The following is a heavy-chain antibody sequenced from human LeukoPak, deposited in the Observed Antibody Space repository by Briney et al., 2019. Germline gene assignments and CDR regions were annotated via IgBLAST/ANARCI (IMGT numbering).Heavy chain of an antibody. D-gene: IGHD1-26*01. CDR2: INSDGSSL. Sequence: GGSLRLSYAASGFDFSSYWMHWVRQAPGKGLLWVARINSDGSSLSYADSVKGRFSISRDNAKNTLYLQMSSLRAEDTAVYYCARGGGYYYYDTAFDYWGQGTLVTVSS. CDR3: ARGGGYYYYDTAFDY. J-gene: IGHJ4*02. CDR1: GFDFSSYW. V-gene: IGHV3-74*01.